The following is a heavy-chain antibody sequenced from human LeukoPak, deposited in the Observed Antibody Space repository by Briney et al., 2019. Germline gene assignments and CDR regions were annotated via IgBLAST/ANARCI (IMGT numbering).Heavy chain of an antibody. Sequence: SETLSLTCTVSGGSISSYYWSWIRQPPGKGLEGIGYIYYSGSTNYNPSLKSRVTLSVDTSKNQFSLKLSSVTAADTAVYYCARVCRTTGPRGGGAFDIWGQGTMVTVSS. CDR1: GGSISSYY. J-gene: IGHJ3*02. CDR2: IYYSGST. D-gene: IGHD3-10*01. CDR3: ARVCRTTGPRGGGAFDI. V-gene: IGHV4-59*01.